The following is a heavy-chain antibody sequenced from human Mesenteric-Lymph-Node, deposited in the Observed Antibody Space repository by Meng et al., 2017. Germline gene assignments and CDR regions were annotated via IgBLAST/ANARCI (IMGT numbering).Heavy chain of an antibody. Sequence: GESLKISCAASGFTFSSYAMHWVRQAPGKGLEWVAVISYDGSNKYYADSVKGRFTISRDNSKNTLYLQMNSLRAEDTAMYYCARLSASTVVTSFDYWGQGTLVTVSS. D-gene: IGHD4-23*01. J-gene: IGHJ4*02. CDR3: ARLSASTVVTSFDY. CDR1: GFTFSSYA. V-gene: IGHV3-30*04. CDR2: ISYDGSNK.